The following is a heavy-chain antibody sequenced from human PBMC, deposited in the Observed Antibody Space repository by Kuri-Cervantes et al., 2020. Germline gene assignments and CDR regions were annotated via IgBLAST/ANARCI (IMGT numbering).Heavy chain of an antibody. CDR1: GFTFSSYA. D-gene: IGHD3-9*01. J-gene: IGHJ6*03. CDR2: IKQDGSEK. CDR3: ARAVRYFDWHYYYYYMDV. Sequence: GGSLRLSCAASGFTFSSYAMSWVRQAPGKGLEWVANIKQDGSEKYYVDSVKGRFTISRDNAKNSLYLQMNSLRAEDTAVYYCARAVRYFDWHYYYYYMDVWGKGTTVTVSS. V-gene: IGHV3-7*01.